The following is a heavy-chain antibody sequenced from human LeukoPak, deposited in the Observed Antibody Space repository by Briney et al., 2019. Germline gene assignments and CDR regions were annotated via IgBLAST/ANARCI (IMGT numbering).Heavy chain of an antibody. V-gene: IGHV4-34*01. D-gene: IGHD3-10*01. CDR3: ARDYYGSGGDY. CDR1: GVSFSGYY. Sequence: SETLSLTCAVYGVSFSGYYWSWIRQPPGKGLEWIGGINHSGSTNYNPSLKSRVTISVDTSKNQFSLKLSSVTAADTAVYYCARDYYGSGGDYWGQGTLVTVSS. J-gene: IGHJ4*02. CDR2: INHSGST.